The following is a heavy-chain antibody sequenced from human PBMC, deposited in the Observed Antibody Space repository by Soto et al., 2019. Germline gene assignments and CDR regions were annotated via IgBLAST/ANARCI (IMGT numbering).Heavy chain of an antibody. Sequence: GGSLRLSCAASGFTFSSYGMHWVRQAPGKGLEWVAVIWYDGSNKYYADSVKGRFTISRDNSKNTLYLQMNSLRAEDTAVYYCARDRDYYDSSGYGHWGQGTLVTVSS. D-gene: IGHD3-22*01. CDR2: IWYDGSNK. V-gene: IGHV3-33*01. CDR1: GFTFSSYG. CDR3: ARDRDYYDSSGYGH. J-gene: IGHJ4*02.